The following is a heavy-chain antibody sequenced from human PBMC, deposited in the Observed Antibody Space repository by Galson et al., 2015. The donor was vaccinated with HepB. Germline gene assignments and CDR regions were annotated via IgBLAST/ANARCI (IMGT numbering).Heavy chain of an antibody. CDR2: AYHSGST. J-gene: IGHJ4*02. V-gene: IGHV4-4*02. CDR3: AGGGRDYDSSARITL. D-gene: IGHD3-22*01. Sequence: ETLSLTCTVSGGSISNDRWWSWVRQPPGEGLEWIGEAYHSGSTHYNPSLKSRVTISGDTSKNQFSPKLTSVTAADTAVYYCAGGGRDYDSSARITLWGQGTLVTVSS. CDR1: GGSISNDRW.